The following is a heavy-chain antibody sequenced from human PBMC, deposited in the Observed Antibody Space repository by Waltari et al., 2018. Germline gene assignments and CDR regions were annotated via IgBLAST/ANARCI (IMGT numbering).Heavy chain of an antibody. Sequence: QLQLQESGPRLVRPSATLSLTCPVFGYPLSSSSTLSWGWIRQPPGKGSGWLGSLCYRGSTYYNPSLGSRVSMSIDTSKNQFSLTLNSVTAADTAVYYCARFRPADYYPHVRFDSWGKGSLVTVSS. V-gene: IGHV4-39*01. CDR2: LCYRGST. D-gene: IGHD3-9*01. J-gene: IGHJ4*02. CDR1: GYPLSSSSTLS. CDR3: ARFRPADYYPHVRFDS.